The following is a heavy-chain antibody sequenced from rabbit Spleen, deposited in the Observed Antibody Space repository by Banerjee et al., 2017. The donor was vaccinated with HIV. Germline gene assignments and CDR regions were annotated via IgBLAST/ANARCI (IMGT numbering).Heavy chain of an antibody. CDR1: GVSLNDKDV. J-gene: IGHJ4*01. V-gene: IGHV1S45*01. CDR3: ARDLVAVIGWNFNL. D-gene: IGHD1-1*01. CDR2: INIVTGKS. Sequence: QEQLVESGGDLVKPEGSLTLTCTASGVSLNDKDVMCWVRQAPGKGLEWIACINIVTGKSVYASWAKGRFTMSRTSSTTVTLQMTSLTAADTATYFCARDLVAVIGWNFNLWGPGTLVTVS.